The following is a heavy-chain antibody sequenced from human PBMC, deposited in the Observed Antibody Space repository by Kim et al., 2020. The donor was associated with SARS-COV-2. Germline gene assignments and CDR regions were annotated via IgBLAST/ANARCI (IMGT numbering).Heavy chain of an antibody. J-gene: IGHJ5*02. CDR2: IIPIFGTA. CDR3: ARPGGYCSSTSCYSVLAT. V-gene: IGHV1-69*13. D-gene: IGHD2-2*01. Sequence: SVKVSCKASGGTFSSYAISWVRQAPGQGLEWMGGIIPIFGTANYAQKFQGRVTITADESTSTAYMELSSLRSEDTAVYYCARPGGYCSSTSCYSVLATWGQGTLVTVSS. CDR1: GGTFSSYA.